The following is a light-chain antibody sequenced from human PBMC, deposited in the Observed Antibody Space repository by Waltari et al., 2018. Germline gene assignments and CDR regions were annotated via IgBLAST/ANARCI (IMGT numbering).Light chain of an antibody. CDR1: QSISNY. CDR3: QQSYSTPPIT. Sequence: DIQMTQSPSSLSASVGDRVTITCRASQSISNYLNWSQQKPGKAPKFVIYAASSLPSGVQSRFSGSGSGTDFTLTISSLQPEDFATYYCQQSYSTPPITFGQGTRLEIK. J-gene: IGKJ5*01. V-gene: IGKV1-39*01. CDR2: AAS.